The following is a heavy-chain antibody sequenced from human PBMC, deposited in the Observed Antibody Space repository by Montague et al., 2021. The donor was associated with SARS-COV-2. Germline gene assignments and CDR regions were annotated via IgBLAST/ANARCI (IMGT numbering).Heavy chain of an antibody. V-gene: IGHV1-46*01. CDR2: INPSGGST. J-gene: IGHJ3*02. Sequence: SVKVSCKASGYTFTSYYMHWVRQAPGHGLEWMGIINPSGGSTSYAQKFQGRVTMTRDTSTSTVYMELSSLRSEDTAVYYCARVPTRQKYYYDSSGQNAFDIWGQGTMVTVSS. CDR3: ARVPTRQKYYYDSSGQNAFDI. D-gene: IGHD3-22*01. CDR1: GYTFTSYY.